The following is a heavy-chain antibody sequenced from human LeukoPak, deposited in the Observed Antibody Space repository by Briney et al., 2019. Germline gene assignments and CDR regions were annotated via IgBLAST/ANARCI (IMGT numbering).Heavy chain of an antibody. CDR1: GFTFSSYA. J-gene: IGHJ3*02. D-gene: IGHD1-26*01. CDR2: ICGSGGTT. V-gene: IGHV3-23*01. Sequence: GGSLTLSCTASGFTFSSYAMSWIRQAPGKGLEWISDICGSGGTTYNPDSVKRRSTISRDNSNNTLYLQMTILRADTTALYYCAKVRGSYSATGAFDIWGEGTMVTVS. CDR3: AKVRGSYSATGAFDI.